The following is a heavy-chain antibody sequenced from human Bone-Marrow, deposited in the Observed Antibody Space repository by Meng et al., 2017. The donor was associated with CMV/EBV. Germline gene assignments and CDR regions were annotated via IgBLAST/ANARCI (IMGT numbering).Heavy chain of an antibody. V-gene: IGHV3-13*01. Sequence: GGSLRLSCAASGFSFSYYDMHWVRQVTGRRLEWVSAISAAGLTYYPDALKGRFSVSRENGNTTVYLQMNNQGTGDTAVYYCVRVSIQSGFGMDVWGQGTTVTVSS. J-gene: IGHJ6*01. CDR1: GFSFSYYD. D-gene: IGHD1-26*01. CDR3: VRVSIQSGFGMDV. CDR2: ISAAGLT.